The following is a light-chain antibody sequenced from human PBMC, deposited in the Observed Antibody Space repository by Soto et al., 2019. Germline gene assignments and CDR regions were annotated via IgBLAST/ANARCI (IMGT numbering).Light chain of an antibody. V-gene: IGLV2-8*01. Sequence: QSVLTQPPSASGSPGQSVAISCTGTSSDAGGYNYVSWYQQHPGKAPKLMIYEVNKRPSGVPDRFSGSKSGNTASLTVSGLQAEDEADYYCSSYADSSNVFGTGTKVTVL. CDR1: SSDAGGYNY. J-gene: IGLJ1*01. CDR2: EVN. CDR3: SSYADSSNV.